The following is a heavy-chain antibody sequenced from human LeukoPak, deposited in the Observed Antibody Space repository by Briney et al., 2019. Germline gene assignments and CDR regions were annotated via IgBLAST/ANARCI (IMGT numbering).Heavy chain of an antibody. CDR1: GGSFSSSSDY. J-gene: IGHJ3*02. Sequence: SETLSLTCTVSGGSFSSSSDYWGWIRQPPGKGLEWIGSIYYSGSTYYNPSLKSRVTISVDTSKNQFSLKLSSVTAADTAVYYCARQPGFDAFGIWGQGTMVTVSS. D-gene: IGHD1-14*01. CDR2: IYYSGST. V-gene: IGHV4-39*01. CDR3: ARQPGFDAFGI.